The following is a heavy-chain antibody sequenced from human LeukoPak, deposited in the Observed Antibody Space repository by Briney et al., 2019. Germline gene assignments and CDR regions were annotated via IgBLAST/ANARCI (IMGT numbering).Heavy chain of an antibody. CDR1: GFTFSNHA. CDR2: ITGSSDNT. V-gene: IGHV3-23*01. CDR3: AREPQR. Sequence: GGSLRLSCAASGFTFSNHAMTWVRQAPGKGLEWVSAITGSSDNTYYTDSVKGRFTISRDNSQNTLYLQMNSLRADDTAVYYCAREPQRWGQGTLVTVSS. J-gene: IGHJ1*01.